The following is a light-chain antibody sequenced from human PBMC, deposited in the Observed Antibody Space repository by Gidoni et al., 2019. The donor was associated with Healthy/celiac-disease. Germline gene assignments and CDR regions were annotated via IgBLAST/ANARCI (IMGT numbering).Light chain of an antibody. CDR2: DAS. Sequence: DIQMTQSPSSLSASLGDRVTITCQASQDMSNYLNWYHQKPGNAPKLLIYDASNLETGVPSRFSGSGSGTDFTFTISSLQPEDSATYYCQQYDNLPALTFGGGTKVEIK. CDR3: QQYDNLPALT. CDR1: QDMSNY. V-gene: IGKV1-33*01. J-gene: IGKJ4*01.